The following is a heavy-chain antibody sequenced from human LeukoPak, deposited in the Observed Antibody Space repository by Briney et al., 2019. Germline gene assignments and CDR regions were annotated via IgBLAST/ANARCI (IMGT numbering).Heavy chain of an antibody. D-gene: IGHD6-19*01. V-gene: IGHV4-34*01. Sequence: PSETLSLTCAVYGGSFSGYHWNWIRQPPGKGLEWIGEIDHSGSTNYNPSLKSRVTISVDTSENQFSLNLSSVTAADTAVYFCARGVRIAVAAPHLNYWGQGTLVTVSS. CDR3: ARGVRIAVAAPHLNY. CDR2: IDHSGST. CDR1: GGSFSGYH. J-gene: IGHJ4*02.